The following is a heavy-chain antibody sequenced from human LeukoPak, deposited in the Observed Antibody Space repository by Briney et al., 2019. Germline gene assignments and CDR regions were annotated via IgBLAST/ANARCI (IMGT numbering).Heavy chain of an antibody. CDR3: ARDLTYSGWYYFDY. CDR2: ISSSGSTI. Sequence: PGGSLRLSCAASGFTFSDYYMSWIRQAPGKGLEWVSYISSSGSTIYYADSVKGRFTISRDNAKNSLYLQMNSLRAEDSAVYYCARDLTYSGWYYFDYWGQGTLVTVSS. CDR1: GFTFSDYY. J-gene: IGHJ4*02. V-gene: IGHV3-11*04. D-gene: IGHD6-19*01.